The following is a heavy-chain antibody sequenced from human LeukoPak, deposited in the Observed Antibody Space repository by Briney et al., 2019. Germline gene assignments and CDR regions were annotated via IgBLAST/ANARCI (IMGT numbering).Heavy chain of an antibody. J-gene: IGHJ4*02. CDR3: ARFGPPNCSGSSCLFDY. V-gene: IGHV4-31*01. CDR2: QCYSGDN. CDR1: GGSISRGGYS. Sequence: PSETLSLTCSVSGGSISRGGYSWSWIRKHPGKGLGWNGYQCYSGDNYYNSALRSQVTISVDTSKNQFSVRLSSVTAADTAVYYCARFGPPNCSGSSCLFDYWGQGTVVTVSS. D-gene: IGHD2-15*01.